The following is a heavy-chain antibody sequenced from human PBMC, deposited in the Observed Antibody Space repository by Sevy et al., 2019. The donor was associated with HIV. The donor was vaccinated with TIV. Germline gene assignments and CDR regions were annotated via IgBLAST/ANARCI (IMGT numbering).Heavy chain of an antibody. CDR1: GGAFSSYA. CDR3: ARVVAVGATVEWFDP. Sequence: ASVKVSCKASGGAFSSYAISWVRQAPGQGLEWMGGTIPIFGTSHYAQKFQGRVTITAYESTNTAYMDLSSLRSEDTAVYFCARVVAVGATVEWFDPWGQGTLVTVSS. V-gene: IGHV1-69*13. CDR2: TIPIFGTS. J-gene: IGHJ5*02. D-gene: IGHD2-15*01.